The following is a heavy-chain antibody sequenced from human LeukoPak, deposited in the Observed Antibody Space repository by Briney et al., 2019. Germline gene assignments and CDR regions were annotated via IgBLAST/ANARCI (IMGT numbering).Heavy chain of an antibody. CDR1: GFTFSSYG. V-gene: IGHV3-23*01. CDR2: ISPSGGGT. J-gene: IGHJ4*02. D-gene: IGHD7-27*01. CDR3: AQDLAWGAFDH. Sequence: GGTLRLSCAASGFTFSSYGVRWVRQAPGKGLEWVSGISPSGGGTYYADSVKGRFTISRDDSKNTLSLQMNSLRVEDTAVYYCAQDLAWGAFDHWGRGTLVTVSS.